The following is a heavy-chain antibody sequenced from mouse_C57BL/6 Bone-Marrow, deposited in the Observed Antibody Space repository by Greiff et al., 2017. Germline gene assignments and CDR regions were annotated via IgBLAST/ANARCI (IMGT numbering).Heavy chain of an antibody. D-gene: IGHD1-1*02. CDR3: ATGTDFDYGG. CDR1: GYTFTSYW. V-gene: IGHV1-52*01. J-gene: IGHJ2*01. Sequence: VQLQQPGAELVRPGSSVKLSCKASGYTFTSYWMQWVKQRPIQGLEWIGHIDPSDSDTHYNQKFKGKATLTVDKSSSTAYLQLSSLTSEDSAVYYCATGTDFDYGGWGQGLTLTVAT. CDR2: IDPSDSDT.